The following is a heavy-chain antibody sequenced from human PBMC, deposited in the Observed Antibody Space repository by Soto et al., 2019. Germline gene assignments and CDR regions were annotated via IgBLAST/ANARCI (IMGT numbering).Heavy chain of an antibody. CDR1: GGYISSGGYY. CDR2: IYYSGST. Sequence: PSETQSLTCTVSGGYISSGGYYWSWISQHPGKGLEWIGYIYYSGSTYYNPSLKSRVTISVDTSKNQFSLKLSSVTAADTAVYYCARSLGYCTNGVCYLDAFDIWGQGTMVTVSS. CDR3: ARSLGYCTNGVCYLDAFDI. V-gene: IGHV4-31*03. D-gene: IGHD2-8*01. J-gene: IGHJ3*02.